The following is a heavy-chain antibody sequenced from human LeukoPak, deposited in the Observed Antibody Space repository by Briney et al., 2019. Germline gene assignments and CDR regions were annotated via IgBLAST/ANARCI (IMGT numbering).Heavy chain of an antibody. CDR1: GYTLTELS. J-gene: IGHJ3*02. CDR2: FDPEDGET. CDR3: ARDLWEGVVTPNNAFDI. D-gene: IGHD3-22*01. Sequence: ASVKVSCKVSGYTLTELSMHWVRQAPGKGLEWMGGFDPEDGETIYAQKFQGRVTMTEDTSTDTAYMELSSLRSEDTAVYYCARDLWEGVVTPNNAFDIWGQGTMVTLSS. V-gene: IGHV1-24*01.